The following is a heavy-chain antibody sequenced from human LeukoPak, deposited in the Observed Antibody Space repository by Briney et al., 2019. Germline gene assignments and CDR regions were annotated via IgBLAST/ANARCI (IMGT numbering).Heavy chain of an antibody. CDR3: ARGSRGYSYGYPEYFQH. J-gene: IGHJ1*01. CDR2: ISYDGSNK. Sequence: PGRSLRLSCAASGFTFSSYAMHWVRQAPGKGLEWVAVISYDGSNKYYADSVKGRFTISRDNSKNTLYLQMNSLRAEDTAVYYCARGSRGYSYGYPEYFQHWGQGTLVTVSS. V-gene: IGHV3-30-3*01. CDR1: GFTFSSYA. D-gene: IGHD5-18*01.